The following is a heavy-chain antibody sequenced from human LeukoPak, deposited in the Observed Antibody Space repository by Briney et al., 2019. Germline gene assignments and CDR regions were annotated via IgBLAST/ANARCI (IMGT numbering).Heavy chain of an antibody. J-gene: IGHJ5*02. CDR2: IYTSGST. V-gene: IGHV4-4*07. D-gene: IGHD1-26*01. CDR3: ARGIRKYSGSYFDP. Sequence: PSETLSLTCTVSGGSISSYYWSWIRQPAGKGLEWIGRIYTSGSTNYNPSLKSRVTMSVDTSKNQFSLKLSSVTAADTAVYYCARGIRKYSGSYFDPWGQGTLVTVSS. CDR1: GGSISSYY.